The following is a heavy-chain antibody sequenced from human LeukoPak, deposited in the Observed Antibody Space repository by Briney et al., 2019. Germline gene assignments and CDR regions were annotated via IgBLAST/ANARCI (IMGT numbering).Heavy chain of an antibody. Sequence: SETLSLTCAVYGGSFSGDFWSWIRQAPGKGLEWIGEIDHNGNTNYNPSLKSRVTISVDTSKNQFSLKLSSVTAADTAVYYCARVGLYGSGSYSRTIYFDYWGQGTLVTVSS. CDR3: ARVGLYGSGSYSRTIYFDY. CDR2: IDHNGNT. V-gene: IGHV4-34*01. CDR1: GGSFSGDF. J-gene: IGHJ4*02. D-gene: IGHD3-10*01.